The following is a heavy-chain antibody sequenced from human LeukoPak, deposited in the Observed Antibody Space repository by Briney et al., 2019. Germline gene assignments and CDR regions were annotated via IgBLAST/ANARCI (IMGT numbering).Heavy chain of an antibody. V-gene: IGHV3-7*01. CDR1: GFIFSSYW. CDR3: AEGDYMDV. CDR2: IKQDGSEK. Sequence: GGSLRLSCAASGFIFSSYWMGWVRQAPGKGLEWVANIKQDGSEKYYVDSVKGRFSISRDNAKKSLYLQMNSLRAEDTAVYYCAEGDYMDVWGKGTTVIVSS. J-gene: IGHJ6*03. D-gene: IGHD3-16*01.